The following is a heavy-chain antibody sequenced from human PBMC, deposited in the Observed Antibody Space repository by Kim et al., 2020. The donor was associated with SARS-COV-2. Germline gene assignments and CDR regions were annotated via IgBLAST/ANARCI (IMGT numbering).Heavy chain of an antibody. D-gene: IGHD3-22*01. J-gene: IGHJ5*02. Sequence: SPSFQGHVTISADKSISTAYLQWSSLKASDTAMYYCARKGITMIKGGFDPWGQGTLVTVSS. CDR3: ARKGITMIKGGFDP. V-gene: IGHV5-10-1*01.